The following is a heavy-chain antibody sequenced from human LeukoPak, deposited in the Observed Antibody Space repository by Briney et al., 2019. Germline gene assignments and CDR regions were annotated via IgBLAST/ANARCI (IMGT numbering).Heavy chain of an antibody. V-gene: IGHV3-23*01. CDR1: GFTFSSYG. J-gene: IGHJ4*02. CDR2: ISGSGDNT. Sequence: GGSMRLSCAASGFTFSSYGMTWVRQAPGKGLEWVSGISGSGDNTWYADSVKGRFTISRDNAKNSLYLHMNSLRAEDTAVYYCARDYGGSSPFDYWGQGTLVTVSS. CDR3: ARDYGGSSPFDY. D-gene: IGHD4-23*01.